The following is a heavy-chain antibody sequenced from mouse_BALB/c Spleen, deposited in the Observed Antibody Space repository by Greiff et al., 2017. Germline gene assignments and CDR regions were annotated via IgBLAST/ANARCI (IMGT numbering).Heavy chain of an antibody. V-gene: IGHV3-2*02. D-gene: IGHD2-1*01. CDR3: ARRRVYGNSNFDY. CDR2: ISYSGST. J-gene: IGHJ2*01. CDR1: GYSITSDYA. Sequence: EVKLLESGPGLVKPSQSLSLTCTVTGYSITSDYAWNWIRQFPGNKLEWMGYISYSGSTSYNPSLKSRISITRDTSKNQFFLQLNSVTTEDTATYYCARRRVYGNSNFDYWGQGTTLTVSS.